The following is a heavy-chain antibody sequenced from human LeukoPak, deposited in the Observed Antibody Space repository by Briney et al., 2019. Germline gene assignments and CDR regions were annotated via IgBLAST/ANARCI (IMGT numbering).Heavy chain of an antibody. D-gene: IGHD6-19*01. CDR1: GYTFPSYG. CDR3: AREWDSSGWYRGLLDY. CDR2: INPNSGGT. Sequence: ASVKVSCKASGYTFPSYGISWVRQAPGQGLEWMGWINPNSGGTNYAQKFQGWVTMTRDTSISTAYMELSRLRSDDTAVYYCAREWDSSGWYRGLLDYWGQGTLVTVSS. J-gene: IGHJ4*02. V-gene: IGHV1-2*04.